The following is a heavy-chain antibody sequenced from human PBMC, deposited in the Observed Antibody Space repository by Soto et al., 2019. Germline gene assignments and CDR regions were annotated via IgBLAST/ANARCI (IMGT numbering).Heavy chain of an antibody. J-gene: IGHJ3*01. V-gene: IGHV1-69*01. CDR3: ASGDYYDGCGYGAFDV. Sequence: QVQLVQSGAEVKKPGSSVKFSCKASGGTFNSYAISWVRQAPGQGLEWMGGLIPILGTPHYAQNFQGRVTISADVSTTTAHMEVSSLRFEDTAVYYCASGDYYDGCGYGAFDVWGQGTLVTVSS. CDR2: LIPILGTP. D-gene: IGHD3-22*01. CDR1: GGTFNSYA.